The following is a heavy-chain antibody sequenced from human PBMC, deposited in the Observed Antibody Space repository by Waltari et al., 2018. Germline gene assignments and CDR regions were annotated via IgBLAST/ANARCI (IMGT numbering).Heavy chain of an antibody. J-gene: IGHJ4*02. D-gene: IGHD3-22*01. V-gene: IGHV4-59*08. CDR1: GDFPSEDL. CDR3: ARVPTRYYDSLGWGFFDQ. Sequence: HVQLQESGPGLVKPSEGLSLPCPVPGDFPSEDLCTWIRQAPGKGLEWIAYLRNTGGTKCTPSLESRVTVSAVTSKKQFSLRLTAVTAADTAVYYCARVPTRYYDSLGWGFFDQWGQGILVTVSS. CDR2: LRNTGGT.